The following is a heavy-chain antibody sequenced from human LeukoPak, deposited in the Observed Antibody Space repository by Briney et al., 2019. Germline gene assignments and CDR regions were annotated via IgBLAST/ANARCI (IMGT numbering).Heavy chain of an antibody. CDR2: IIPIFGTA. CDR3: ARDSGAYCSSTSCPKGFDP. Sequence: GASVKVSCKASGGTFSSYAISWVRQAPGQGLEWMGGIIPIFGTANYAQKFQGRVTITADESTSTAYMELSSLRSEDTAVYYCARDSGAYCSSTSCPKGFDPWGQGTLVTVSS. J-gene: IGHJ5*02. D-gene: IGHD2-2*01. CDR1: GGTFSSYA. V-gene: IGHV1-69*13.